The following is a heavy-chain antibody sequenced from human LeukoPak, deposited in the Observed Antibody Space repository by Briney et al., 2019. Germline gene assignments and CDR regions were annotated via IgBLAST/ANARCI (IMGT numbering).Heavy chain of an antibody. CDR1: GFTFSSYN. CDR2: ISSSSSTT. J-gene: IGHJ4*02. D-gene: IGHD5-24*01. V-gene: IGHV3-48*01. Sequence: PGGSLRLSCAAFGFTFSSYNMNWVRQAPGKGLEGGSYISSSSSTTHYADSVKGRFTISRDNAKNSLYLQMNSLRGEDTAVYYCARDGYNWDYWGEGTLVTVSS. CDR3: ARDGYNWDY.